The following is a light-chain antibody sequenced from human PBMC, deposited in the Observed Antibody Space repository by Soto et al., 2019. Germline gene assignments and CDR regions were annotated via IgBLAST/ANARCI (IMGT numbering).Light chain of an antibody. CDR1: QNIGTY. CDR2: DAS. CDR3: HQRTNWPIT. V-gene: IGKV3-11*01. Sequence: ETVLTQSPASLSFSPGKRATLSCRASQNIGTYLAWYQQKTGQAPRLLIYDASNRATGIPARFSGSGSGTDFTLTISSLEPEDFAVYYCHQRTNWPITFGQGTRLEIK. J-gene: IGKJ5*01.